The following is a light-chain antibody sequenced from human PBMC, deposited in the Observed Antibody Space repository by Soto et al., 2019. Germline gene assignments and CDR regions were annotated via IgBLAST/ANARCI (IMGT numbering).Light chain of an antibody. CDR1: QSISTY. J-gene: IGKJ2*02. CDR2: AAS. V-gene: IGKV1-39*01. Sequence: DIQMTQSPYSLSASVGDRVTITCRASQSISTYLNWYQQKVGKAPKLLIYAASSLQRGVTSRFSGSGSGTDFTLTISSLQPEDFATYYCQQSYSSPRTFGQGTKLEIK. CDR3: QQSYSSPRT.